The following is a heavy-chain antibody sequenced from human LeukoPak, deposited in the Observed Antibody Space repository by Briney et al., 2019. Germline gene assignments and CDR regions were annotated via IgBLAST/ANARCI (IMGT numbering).Heavy chain of an antibody. CDR3: ARGGSGYYFPFDP. D-gene: IGHD3-22*01. CDR2: IYTSGST. V-gene: IGHV4-61*02. CDR1: GGSISGGSYY. Sequence: SETLSLTCTVSGGSISGGSYYWSWIRQPAGKGLEWIGRIYTSGSTNYNPSLKSRVTISVDTSKNQFSLRLSSVTAADTAVYYCARGGSGYYFPFDPWGQGTLVTVSS. J-gene: IGHJ5*02.